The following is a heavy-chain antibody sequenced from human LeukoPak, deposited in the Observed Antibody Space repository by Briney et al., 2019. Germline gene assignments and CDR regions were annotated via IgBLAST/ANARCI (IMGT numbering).Heavy chain of an antibody. CDR1: GGSISSSSYY. D-gene: IGHD2-21*01. V-gene: IGHV4-39*07. CDR2: IYYSGST. Sequence: SETLSLTCTVSGGSISSSSYYWGWIRQPPGKGLEWIGSIYYSGSTYYNPSLKSRVTISVDTSKNQFSLKLSSVTAADTAVYYCARVGSKKVTLWYWFDYWGQGTLVTVSS. J-gene: IGHJ4*02. CDR3: ARVGSKKVTLWYWFDY.